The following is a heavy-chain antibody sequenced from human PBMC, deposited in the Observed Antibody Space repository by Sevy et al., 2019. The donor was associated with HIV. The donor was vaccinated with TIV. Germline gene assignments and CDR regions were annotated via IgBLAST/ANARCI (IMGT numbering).Heavy chain of an antibody. CDR3: TRVDYYDTSGSHY. D-gene: IGHD3-22*01. V-gene: IGHV3-21*01. J-gene: IGHJ4*02. CDR1: GFTFRDYS. Sequence: GGSLRLSCEASGFTFRDYSMNWVRQAPGKGLEWVSSISSGSSYKKYGDSVKGPLTTSRDNAKNSLYLQLNSLRAEDTAVYYCTRVDYYDTSGSHYWGQGTLVTVSS. CDR2: ISSGSSYK.